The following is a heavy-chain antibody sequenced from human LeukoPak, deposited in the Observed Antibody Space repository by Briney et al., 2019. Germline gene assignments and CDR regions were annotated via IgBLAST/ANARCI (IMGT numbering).Heavy chain of an antibody. D-gene: IGHD5-12*01. CDR2: IYPGDSDT. CDR3: ARGAGYSGYDRNEQQLVAYYGMDV. Sequence: GESLKISCKGSGYSFTSYWIGWVRQMPGKGLEWMGIIYPGDSDTRYSPSFQGQVTISADKSISTAYLQWSSLKASDTAMYYCARGAGYSGYDRNEQQLVAYYGMDVWGQGTTVTVSS. J-gene: IGHJ6*02. CDR1: GYSFTSYW. V-gene: IGHV5-51*01.